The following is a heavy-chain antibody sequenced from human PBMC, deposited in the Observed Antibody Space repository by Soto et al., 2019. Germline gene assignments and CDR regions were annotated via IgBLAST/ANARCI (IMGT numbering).Heavy chain of an antibody. CDR1: GGTVSSYA. V-gene: IGHV1-69*06. CDR3: ARGEINLATETANGYYDFSLNYYGMDV. D-gene: IGHD3-22*01. J-gene: IGHJ6*04. Sequence: GASVKVSCKASGGTVSSYAISWVRQAPGQGLEWMGGIIPIFGTANYAQKFQGRVTITADKSTSTAYMELSSLRSEDTAVYYCARGEINLATETANGYYDFSLNYYGMDVWGKGTTVTVSS. CDR2: IIPIFGTA.